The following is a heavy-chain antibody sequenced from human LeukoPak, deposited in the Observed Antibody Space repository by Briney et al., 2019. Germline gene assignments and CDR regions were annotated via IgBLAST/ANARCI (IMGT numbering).Heavy chain of an antibody. CDR2: IYTRGST. J-gene: IGHJ4*02. V-gene: IGHV4-4*07. Sequence: PSETLSLTCTVSGGSISSYYWSWIRRPPGKGLEWIGRIYTRGSTNYNPSLKSRVTMSVATSKNQFSLKLSSVTAADTAVYYCARVVITGSQQFFDYWGQGTLVTVSS. CDR3: ARVVITGSQQFFDY. D-gene: IGHD1-20*01. CDR1: GGSISSYY.